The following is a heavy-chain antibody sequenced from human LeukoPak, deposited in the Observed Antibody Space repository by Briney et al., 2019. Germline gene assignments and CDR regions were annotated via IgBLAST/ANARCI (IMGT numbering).Heavy chain of an antibody. CDR1: GFTFSSYA. Sequence: GRSLRLSCAASGFTFSSYAMSWVRQAPGKGLVCVSRINTDGSSTTYADSVKGRFTISRDNAKNTLYLQMNSLKAEDTAVYYCAREGYYGSAALYSWGQGTLVTVSS. V-gene: IGHV3-74*01. D-gene: IGHD3-10*01. CDR2: INTDGSST. J-gene: IGHJ4*02. CDR3: AREGYYGSAALYS.